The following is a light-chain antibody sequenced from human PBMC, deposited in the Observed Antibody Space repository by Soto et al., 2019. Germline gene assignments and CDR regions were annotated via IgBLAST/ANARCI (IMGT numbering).Light chain of an antibody. Sequence: AIQLTQSPSSLSASVGDRVSITCRASQGISSALAWYQHKPGKPPKILIYDASSLQSGVPSRFSGSESGTECTLTISSLQPEDFAPYYCQQLKSYPFTFGKGTRLEIK. CDR2: DAS. J-gene: IGKJ5*01. CDR1: QGISSA. V-gene: IGKV1-13*02. CDR3: QQLKSYPFT.